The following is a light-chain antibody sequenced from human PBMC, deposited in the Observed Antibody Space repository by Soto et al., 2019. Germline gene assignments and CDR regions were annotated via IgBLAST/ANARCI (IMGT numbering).Light chain of an antibody. V-gene: IGLV3-1*01. CDR3: QAWDGSTVA. CDR1: RLGNKY. Sequence: SYELSQPPSLSVSPGQTASIPCSGDRLGNKYVCWYQQKPGQSPVLVIYQDTKRPSGIPERFSGSNSGNTATLTISGTQAMDEADYYCQAWDGSTVAFGGGTKLTVL. J-gene: IGLJ2*01. CDR2: QDT.